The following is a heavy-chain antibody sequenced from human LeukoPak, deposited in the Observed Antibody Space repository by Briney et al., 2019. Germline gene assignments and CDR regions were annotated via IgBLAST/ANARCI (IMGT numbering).Heavy chain of an antibody. J-gene: IGHJ6*03. V-gene: IGHV4-34*01. CDR3: ARNGYSSGWYPGYYYYYMDV. CDR2: INHSGST. Sequence: SETLSLTCAVYGGSFSGYYWSWIRQPPGKGLEWIGEINHSGSTNYNPSLKSRVTISVDTSKNQFSLKLSSVTAADTAVYYCARNGYSSGWYPGYYYYYMDVWGKGTTVTVSS. CDR1: GGSFSGYY. D-gene: IGHD6-19*01.